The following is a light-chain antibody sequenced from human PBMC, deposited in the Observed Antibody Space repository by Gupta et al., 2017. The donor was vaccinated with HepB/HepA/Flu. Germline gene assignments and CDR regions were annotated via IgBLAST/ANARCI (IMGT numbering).Light chain of an antibody. J-gene: IGKJ4*01. CDR2: DAS. V-gene: IGKV3-15*01. Sequence: EIVMTQSPATLSASPGDRATLSCRASQNINNNLAWYQQKPGQPPRLLIYDASTGASGVPARFSGSGSGTEFTLTISSLQSEDFAVYYCHEYNKSPCTFGRGTXVDIK. CDR1: QNINNN. CDR3: HEYNKSPCT.